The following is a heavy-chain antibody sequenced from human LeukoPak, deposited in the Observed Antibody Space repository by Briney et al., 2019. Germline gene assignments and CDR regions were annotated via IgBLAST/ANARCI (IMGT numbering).Heavy chain of an antibody. CDR2: ISSSSSTI. J-gene: IGHJ4*02. V-gene: IGHV3-48*01. CDR3: ARDSPRGWYDY. CDR1: GFTFSSYG. Sequence: PGGSLRLSCAASGFTFSSYGMHWVRQAPGKGLEWVSYISSSSSTIYYADSVKGRFTISRDNAKNPLYLQMNSLRAEDTAVYYCARDSPRGWYDYWGQGTLVTVSS. D-gene: IGHD6-19*01.